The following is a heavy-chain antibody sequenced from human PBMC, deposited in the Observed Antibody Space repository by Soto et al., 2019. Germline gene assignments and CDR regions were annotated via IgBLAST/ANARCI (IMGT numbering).Heavy chain of an antibody. Sequence: GGSLRLSCAASGFTFSDYYMSWIRQAPGKGLEWVSYISSSGGTIYYAESVKGRFTISRDNAKNSLYLQMNSLRAEDTAVYYCARDSIAVAGLFDYWGQGTLVTVSS. CDR1: GFTFSDYY. J-gene: IGHJ4*02. V-gene: IGHV3-11*01. D-gene: IGHD6-19*01. CDR2: ISSSGGTI. CDR3: ARDSIAVAGLFDY.